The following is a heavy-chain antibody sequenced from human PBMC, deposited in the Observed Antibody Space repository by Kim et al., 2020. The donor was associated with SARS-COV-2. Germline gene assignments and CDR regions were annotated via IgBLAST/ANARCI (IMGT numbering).Heavy chain of an antibody. CDR3: ARGRITFCGVVTEFVY. V-gene: IGHV4-31*03. D-gene: IGHD3-3*01. CDR2: IYYSGST. J-gene: IGHJ4*02. Sequence: SETLSLTCTVSGGSISSGGYYWSWIRQHPGKGLEWIGYIYYSGSTYYNPSLKSRVTISVDTSKNQFSLKLSSVTAADTAVYYCARGRITFCGVVTEFVYWGQGNLVTVSS. CDR1: GGSISSGGYY.